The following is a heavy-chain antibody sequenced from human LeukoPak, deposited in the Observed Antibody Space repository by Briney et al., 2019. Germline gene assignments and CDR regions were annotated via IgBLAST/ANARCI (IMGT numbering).Heavy chain of an antibody. CDR1: GFTFDDYG. CDR2: IKQDGSEK. J-gene: IGHJ4*02. D-gene: IGHD6-13*01. Sequence: GGSLRLSCAASGFTFDDYGMSWVRQAPGKGLEWVANIKQDGSEKYYVDSVKGRFTISRDNAKNSLYLQMNSLRAGDTAVYYCARVRSRIAAAGTFDYWGQGTLVTVSS. CDR3: ARVRSRIAAAGTFDY. V-gene: IGHV3-7*01.